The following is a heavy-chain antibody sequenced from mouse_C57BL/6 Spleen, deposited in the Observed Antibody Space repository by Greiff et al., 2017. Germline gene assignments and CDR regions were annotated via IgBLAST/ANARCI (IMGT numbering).Heavy chain of an antibody. D-gene: IGHD2-4*01. V-gene: IGHV1-81*01. CDR2: IYPRSGNT. CDR1: GYTFTSYG. J-gene: IGHJ4*01. Sequence: LQESGAELARPGASVKLSCKASGYTFTSYGISWVKQRTGQGLEWIGEIYPRSGNTYYNEKFKGKATLTADKSSSTAYMELRSLTSEDSAVYFCARYDYDIYAMDYWGQGTSVTVSS. CDR3: ARYDYDIYAMDY.